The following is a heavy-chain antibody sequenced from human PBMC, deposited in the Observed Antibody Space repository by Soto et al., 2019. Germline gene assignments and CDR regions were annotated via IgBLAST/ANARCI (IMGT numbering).Heavy chain of an antibody. Sequence: SETLSLTCTFSGGSISSYYWTWIRQPPGKGLEWIGFMYNSGSTHYNPSLKSRVTISLDTSKNQFSLNLRSVTAADTAVYYCASMGYHYGSGSYPLDYWGQGTLVTVSS. CDR2: MYNSGST. CDR3: ASMGYHYGSGSYPLDY. CDR1: GGSISSYY. D-gene: IGHD3-10*01. V-gene: IGHV4-59*08. J-gene: IGHJ4*02.